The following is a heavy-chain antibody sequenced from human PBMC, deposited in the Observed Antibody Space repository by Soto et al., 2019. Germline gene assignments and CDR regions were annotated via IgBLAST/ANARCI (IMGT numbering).Heavy chain of an antibody. D-gene: IGHD3-10*01. CDR1: GGSISSGGYY. Sequence: QVQLQESGPGLVKPSQTLSLTCTVSGGSISSGGYYWSWIRQHPGKGLEWIGYIYYSGSTYYNPSLKSRVTITVDTSKNQSSLELSSVTAADTAVYCCAREYCGSGNHYNPTLGMDVWGQGTTVTVSS. V-gene: IGHV4-31*03. CDR2: IYYSGST. J-gene: IGHJ6*02. CDR3: AREYCGSGNHYNPTLGMDV.